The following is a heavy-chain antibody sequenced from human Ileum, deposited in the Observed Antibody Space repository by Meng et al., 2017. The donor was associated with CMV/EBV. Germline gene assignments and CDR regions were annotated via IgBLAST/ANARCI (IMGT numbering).Heavy chain of an antibody. CDR2: IYNSGTT. Sequence: YAVLGGSSRRGGYYWSGIRRPPGKGLEWVGLIYNSGTTYYTASRRRRLNISINASKNQLSLRLGSVTAADTAVYFYAGSWGYYPDYWGLGTLVTVSS. D-gene: IGHD3-22*01. J-gene: IGHJ4*02. V-gene: IGHV4-30-4*01. CDR1: GGSSRRGGYY. CDR3: AGSWGYYPDY.